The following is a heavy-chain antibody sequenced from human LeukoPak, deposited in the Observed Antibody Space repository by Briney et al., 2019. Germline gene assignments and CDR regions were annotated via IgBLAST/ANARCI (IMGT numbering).Heavy chain of an antibody. CDR2: ISWSSSTI. V-gene: IGHV3-48*03. D-gene: IGHD1-26*01. CDR3: ARDWLLSGNYWDDSFDI. Sequence: PGGSLRPSCAASGFTFSSYEMNWVRQAPGKGLEWVSYISWSSSTIHYADSVKGRFTISRDNAKNSLFLQMNSLRAEDTAVYYCARDWLLSGNYWDDSFDIWGQGTMVTVSS. CDR1: GFTFSSYE. J-gene: IGHJ3*02.